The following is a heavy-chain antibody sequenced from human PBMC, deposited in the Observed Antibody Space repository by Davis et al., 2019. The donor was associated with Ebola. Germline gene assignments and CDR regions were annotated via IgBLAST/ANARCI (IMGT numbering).Heavy chain of an antibody. CDR1: GFTFSSYG. J-gene: IGHJ6*02. D-gene: IGHD3-3*01. Sequence: GGSLRLSCAASGFTFSSYGMHWVRQAPGKGLEWVAVIWYDGSNKYYADSVKGRFTISRDNSKHTLYLQMNSLRAEDTAVYHCARGERAYDFWSGSYYDGMDVWGQGTTVTVSS. CDR2: IWYDGSNK. V-gene: IGHV3-33*08. CDR3: ARGERAYDFWSGSYYDGMDV.